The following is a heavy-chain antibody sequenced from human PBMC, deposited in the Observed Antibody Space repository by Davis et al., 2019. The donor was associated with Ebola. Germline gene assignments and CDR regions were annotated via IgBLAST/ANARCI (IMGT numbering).Heavy chain of an antibody. CDR2: IRTQGEGATT. Sequence: PGGSLRLSCVASGFTFSTAWMHWVRQAPGKGLEWVARIRTQGEGATTDYAAPVKGRFTISRADSKNTLYLEMKSLRTDDTAVYFCSAGLGLTDMDVWGQGTTVTVSS. CDR1: GFTFSTAW. CDR3: SAGLGLTDMDV. D-gene: IGHD6-19*01. V-gene: IGHV3-15*07. J-gene: IGHJ6*02.